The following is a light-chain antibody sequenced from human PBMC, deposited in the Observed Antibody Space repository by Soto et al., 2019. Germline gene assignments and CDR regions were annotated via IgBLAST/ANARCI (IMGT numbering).Light chain of an antibody. CDR2: DVS. Sequence: QSALTQPSSASGSPGQSITISCTGTISDVGGNHFVSWYQQYPGKAPKLMICDVSNRPSGVSNRFSGSKSGNTATLTISGLLAEDEADYYCSSFTGSNYVFGTGTKLTVL. CDR1: ISDVGGNHF. CDR3: SSFTGSNYV. J-gene: IGLJ1*01. V-gene: IGLV2-14*03.